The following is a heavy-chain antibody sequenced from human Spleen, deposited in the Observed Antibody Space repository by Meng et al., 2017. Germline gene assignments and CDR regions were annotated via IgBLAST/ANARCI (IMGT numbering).Heavy chain of an antibody. CDR1: GFTFSSYW. Sequence: ESLKISCAASGFTFSSYWMSWVRQAPGKGLEWVANIKQDGSEKSYVDSVKGRFTISRDNAKNSLYLQMNSLRAEDTAVYYCARGNSGYDYYWGQGTLVTVSS. V-gene: IGHV3-7*04. CDR2: IKQDGSEK. D-gene: IGHD5-12*01. J-gene: IGHJ4*02. CDR3: ARGNSGYDYY.